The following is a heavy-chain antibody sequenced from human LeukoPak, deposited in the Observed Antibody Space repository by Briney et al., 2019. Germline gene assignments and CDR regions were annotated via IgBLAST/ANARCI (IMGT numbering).Heavy chain of an antibody. CDR2: IYSGGST. Sequence: GGSLRRSCAASGFTVSSNYMSWVRQAPGKGLEWVSVIYSGGSTYYVDSVRGRFIISRDNSKNMLYLQMNSLRAEDTAVYYCARPYNSGWYTIDYWGQGTLVTVSS. CDR3: ARPYNSGWYTIDY. D-gene: IGHD6-19*01. V-gene: IGHV3-53*01. J-gene: IGHJ4*02. CDR1: GFTVSSNY.